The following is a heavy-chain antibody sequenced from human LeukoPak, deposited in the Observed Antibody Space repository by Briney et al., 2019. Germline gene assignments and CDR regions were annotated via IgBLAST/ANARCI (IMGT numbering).Heavy chain of an antibody. CDR1: GFTFGSYG. Sequence: PGGSLRLSRAASGFTFGSYGMHWVRQAPGKGLEWVAVIWYDGSNKYYADSVKGRFTISRDNSKNTLDLQMNSLRAADTAVYYCARDGLRGNNWFDPWGQGALVTVSS. CDR3: ARDGLRGNNWFDP. CDR2: IWYDGSNK. J-gene: IGHJ5*02. D-gene: IGHD5-24*01. V-gene: IGHV3-33*01.